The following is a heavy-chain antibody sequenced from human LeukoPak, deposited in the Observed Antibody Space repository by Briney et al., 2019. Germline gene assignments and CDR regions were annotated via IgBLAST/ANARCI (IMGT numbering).Heavy chain of an antibody. V-gene: IGHV4-59*01. CDR2: IYYSGST. CDR3: ARPYYYDSRIDP. Sequence: SETLSLTCTVSGGSISSYYWSWIRQPPGKGLEWIGYIYYSGSTNCNPSLKSRVTISVDTAKNQFSLKLSSVTAADTAVYYCARPYYYDSRIDPWGQGTLVTVSS. CDR1: GGSISSYY. D-gene: IGHD3-22*01. J-gene: IGHJ5*02.